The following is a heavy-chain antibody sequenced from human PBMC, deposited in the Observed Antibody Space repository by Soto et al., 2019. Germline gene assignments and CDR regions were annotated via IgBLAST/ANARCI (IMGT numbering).Heavy chain of an antibody. CDR3: ATEGSGSSWYCFDY. D-gene: IGHD6-13*01. CDR1: GYTLTELS. CDR2: FDPEDGET. V-gene: IGHV1-24*01. J-gene: IGHJ4*02. Sequence: VASVKVSCKVSGYTLTELSMHWVRQAPGKGLEWMGGFDPEDGETIYAQKFQGRVSMTGDTSTDTVYMELSSLRSEDTAVYYCATEGSGSSWYCFDYGSQGTLVTVAS.